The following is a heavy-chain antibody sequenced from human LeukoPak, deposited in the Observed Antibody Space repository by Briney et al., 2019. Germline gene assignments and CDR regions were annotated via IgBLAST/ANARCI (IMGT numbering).Heavy chain of an antibody. D-gene: IGHD2-15*01. CDR1: GFTLRTFT. Sequence: GRSLRLSCAASGFTLRTFTMHWVRQAPGKGLDWVAAISYDGSDKYYADSVKGRFTISRDKSKNTLYLEMSSLRIEDTAVYYCAKDPFGSRMEYFQHWGQGTLVIVSS. CDR3: AKDPFGSRMEYFQH. J-gene: IGHJ1*01. V-gene: IGHV3-30*04. CDR2: ISYDGSDK.